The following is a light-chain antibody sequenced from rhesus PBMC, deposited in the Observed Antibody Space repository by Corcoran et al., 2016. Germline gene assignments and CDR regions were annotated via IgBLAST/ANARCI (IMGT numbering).Light chain of an antibody. Sequence: DIQMTQSPSSLSASVGDRVTITRRASQDIRIYLAWYQQKPGKAPKSLIYHASHLERGVPSRFCGSGSGTEFTLTISSLQSEDFVAYYCKQYNSDPLTFGGGTKVEI. CDR2: HAS. CDR3: KQYNSDPLT. V-gene: IGKV1-37*01. CDR1: QDIRIY. J-gene: IGKJ4*01.